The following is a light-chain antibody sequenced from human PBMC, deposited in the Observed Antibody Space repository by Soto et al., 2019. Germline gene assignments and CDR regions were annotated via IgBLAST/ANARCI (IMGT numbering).Light chain of an antibody. J-gene: IGLJ1*01. Sequence: QSVLTQPPSASGTPGQRVTISCSGSSSNIGGNTVNWYQQLPGTAPTLLIYSNNHRPSGVPDRCSGSKSGTSASLAISGLQSEDEADYYCAAWDDSLNGYVFGTGTKLTVL. CDR3: AAWDDSLNGYV. CDR2: SNN. CDR1: SSNIGGNT. V-gene: IGLV1-44*01.